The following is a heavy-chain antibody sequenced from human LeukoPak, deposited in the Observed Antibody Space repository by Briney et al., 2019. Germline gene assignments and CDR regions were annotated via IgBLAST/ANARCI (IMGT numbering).Heavy chain of an antibody. V-gene: IGHV4-34*01. CDR3: ARSARRGYSYGYFGY. D-gene: IGHD5-18*01. Sequence: SETLSLTCAVYGGSFSGYYWSWIRQPPGQGLEWIGEINHSGSTNYNPSLNSRVTISVATSKNKFSLKLSLVTAADTAVYYCARSARRGYSYGYFGYWGQGTLVTVSS. J-gene: IGHJ4*02. CDR2: INHSGST. CDR1: GGSFSGYY.